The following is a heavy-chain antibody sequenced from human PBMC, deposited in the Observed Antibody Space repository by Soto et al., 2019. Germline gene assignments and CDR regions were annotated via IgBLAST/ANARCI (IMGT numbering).Heavy chain of an antibody. Sequence: ASVKVSCKASGYTFTSYCITWVRQAPGQGLEWMGWISAYNGNTNYAQKLQGRVTMTTCTSTSTAYMELRSLRSDDTAVYYCARDYXKYYDSSGYYRSPAYWGQGTLVTVSS. CDR1: GYTFTSYC. V-gene: IGHV1-18*01. J-gene: IGHJ4*02. CDR3: ARDYXKYYDSSGYYRSPAY. D-gene: IGHD3-22*01. CDR2: ISAYNGNT.